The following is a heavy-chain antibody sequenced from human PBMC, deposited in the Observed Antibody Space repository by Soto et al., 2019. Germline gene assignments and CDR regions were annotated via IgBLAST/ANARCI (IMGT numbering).Heavy chain of an antibody. V-gene: IGHV4-31*03. J-gene: IGHJ4*02. Sequence: QVQLQESGPGLVKPSQTLSLTCTVSGGSISSGGYYWSWIRQHPGKGLEWIGYIYYSGSTYYNPSLQSRVTISVDTSKNPFSLKLSYVTDADTAVYYCARTRARGGKVFDYWGQGTLVTVSS. CDR1: GGSISSGGYY. CDR2: IYYSGST. CDR3: ARTRARGGKVFDY.